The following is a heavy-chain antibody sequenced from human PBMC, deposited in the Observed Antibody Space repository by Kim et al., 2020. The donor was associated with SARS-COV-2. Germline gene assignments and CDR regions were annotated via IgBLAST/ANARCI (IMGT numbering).Heavy chain of an antibody. D-gene: IGHD2-15*01. CDR2: FDPDDGET. V-gene: IGHV1-24*01. CDR3: ATGRVAGPPVWFDP. CDR1: GYTFTGFS. Sequence: ASVKVSCKVSGYTFTGFSMHWVRQAPGQGLEWMGGFDPDDGETIYAQKFQGRVTMTEDTSTDTAYMELSSLRSEDTAVYYCATGRVAGPPVWFDPWGQGTMVTVSS. J-gene: IGHJ5*02.